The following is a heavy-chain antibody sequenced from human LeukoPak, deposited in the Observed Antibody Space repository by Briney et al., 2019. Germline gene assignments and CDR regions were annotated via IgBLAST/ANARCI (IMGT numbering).Heavy chain of an antibody. V-gene: IGHV4-34*01. Sequence: PSETLSLTCAVYGGSFSGYYWSWIRQPPGKGLEWIGEINHSGSTNYNPSLKSRVTISVDTSKNHFSLKLSSVTAADTAIYYCARRNDYGDNSGEFDYWGQGTLVTVSS. J-gene: IGHJ4*02. CDR1: GGSFSGYY. CDR2: INHSGST. D-gene: IGHD4-23*01. CDR3: ARRNDYGDNSGEFDY.